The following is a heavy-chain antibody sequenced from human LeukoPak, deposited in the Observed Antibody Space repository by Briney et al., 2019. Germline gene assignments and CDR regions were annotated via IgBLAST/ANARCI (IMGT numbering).Heavy chain of an antibody. J-gene: IGHJ4*02. CDR2: INIDGSST. CDR1: GFTFSTYT. CDR3: ARDSYDSSGYYYGFDN. Sequence: GGSLRLSCAASGFTFSTYTIHWVRQVPGKGLMWVSRINIDGSSTSYADSVKGRFTISRDNAKNTLYLQMNSLRAEDTAVYYCARDSYDSSGYYYGFDNWGQGTLVTVSS. V-gene: IGHV3-74*01. D-gene: IGHD3-22*01.